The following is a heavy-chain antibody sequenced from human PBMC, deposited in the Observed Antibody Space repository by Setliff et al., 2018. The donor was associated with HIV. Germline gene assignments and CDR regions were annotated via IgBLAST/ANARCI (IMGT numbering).Heavy chain of an antibody. D-gene: IGHD6-13*01. Sequence: ASVKVSCKASGYTFTAYYIHWVRQAPGQGLEWMGWINPKSGGTNYAQKFQGRVNMTRDTSISTTYMELSRLRSDDTAVYYCARDPGYKSTWYGVFDIWGQGTMVTVSS. V-gene: IGHV1-2*02. CDR2: INPKSGGT. CDR3: ARDPGYKSTWYGVFDI. J-gene: IGHJ3*02. CDR1: GYTFTAYY.